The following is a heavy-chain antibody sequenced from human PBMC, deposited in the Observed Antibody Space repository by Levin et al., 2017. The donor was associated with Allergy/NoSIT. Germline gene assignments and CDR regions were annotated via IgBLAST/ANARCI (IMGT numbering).Heavy chain of an antibody. D-gene: IGHD3-10*01. Sequence: SQTLSLTCVVFGDSISHSSWWSWVRQPPGEGLEWIGEIYHSGDTNYNPSLRSRVIMSVDKSKNQFSLKLNSVTAADTAVYYCAGLVYGPQSTNWFDPWGQGTLVTVSS. CDR2: IYHSGDT. CDR3: AGLVYGPQSTNWFDP. CDR1: GDSISHSSW. J-gene: IGHJ5*02. V-gene: IGHV4-4*02.